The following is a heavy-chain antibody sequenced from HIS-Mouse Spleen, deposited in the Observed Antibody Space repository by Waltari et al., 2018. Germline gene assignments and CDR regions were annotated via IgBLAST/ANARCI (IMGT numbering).Heavy chain of an antibody. CDR2: IYYSGST. D-gene: IGHD6-13*01. Sequence: QLQLQESGPGLVKPSETLSLTCTVPGGSIRRSRYYWGWIRPPPGKGLEWIGSIYYSGSTYYNPSLKSRVTISVDTSKNQFSLKLSSVTAADTAVYYCAREIPYSSSWYDWYFDLWGRGTLVTVSS. J-gene: IGHJ2*01. CDR1: GGSIRRSRYY. CDR3: AREIPYSSSWYDWYFDL. V-gene: IGHV4-39*07.